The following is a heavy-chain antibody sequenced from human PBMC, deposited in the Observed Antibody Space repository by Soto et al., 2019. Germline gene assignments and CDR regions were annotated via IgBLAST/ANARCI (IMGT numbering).Heavy chain of an antibody. D-gene: IGHD2-2*02. V-gene: IGHV1-69*06. Sequence: SVKVSCKASGGTFSGYAISWVRQAPGQGLEWMGGIIPIFGTANYAQKFQGRVTITADKSTSTAYMELSSLRSEDTAVYYCARAVNGYCSSTSCYTQLYYGMDVWGQGTTDTVSS. CDR3: ARAVNGYCSSTSCYTQLYYGMDV. CDR1: GGTFSGYA. J-gene: IGHJ6*02. CDR2: IIPIFGTA.